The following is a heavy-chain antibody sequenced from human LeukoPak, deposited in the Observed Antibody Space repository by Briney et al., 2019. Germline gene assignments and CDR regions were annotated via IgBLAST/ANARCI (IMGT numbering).Heavy chain of an antibody. D-gene: IGHD2-15*01. CDR2: ISAGGGST. V-gene: IGHV3-23*01. CDR1: GLTFSDYS. Sequence: GGSLRLSCAASGLTFSDYSMTWVRQAPGKGLFWVSGISAGGGSTYYADSVKGRFTISRDNSRNTLYLQMNSLRAEDTAVYYCARDGDITPTDVWGQGTTVTVSS. CDR3: ARDGDITPTDV. J-gene: IGHJ6*02.